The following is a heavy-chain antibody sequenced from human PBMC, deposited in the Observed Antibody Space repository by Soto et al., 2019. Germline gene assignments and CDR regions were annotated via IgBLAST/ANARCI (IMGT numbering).Heavy chain of an antibody. D-gene: IGHD6-13*01. V-gene: IGHV3-30*18. Sequence: GGSLRLSCAASGFTFSSYGMHWVRQAPGKGLEWVADIAYDGSNKYYAYSVKGRFTISRDNSKNTLYLQMNSLRAEDTAVYYCAKDGQYSSSWANWFDPWGQGTLVTVSS. CDR1: GFTFSSYG. J-gene: IGHJ5*02. CDR2: IAYDGSNK. CDR3: AKDGQYSSSWANWFDP.